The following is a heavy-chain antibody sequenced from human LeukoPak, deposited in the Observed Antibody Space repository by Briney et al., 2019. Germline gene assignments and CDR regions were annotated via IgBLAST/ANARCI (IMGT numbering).Heavy chain of an antibody. CDR2: IWYDGSNK. J-gene: IGHJ4*02. Sequence: GGSLRLSCAASGFTFSSYGMHWVRQAPGKGLEWVAVIWYDGSNKYYADSVKGRFTISRDNSKNTLYPQMNSLRAEDTAVYYCARETVTTDYYFDYWGQGTLVTVSS. CDR3: ARETVTTDYYFDY. V-gene: IGHV3-33*01. CDR1: GFTFSSYG. D-gene: IGHD4-17*01.